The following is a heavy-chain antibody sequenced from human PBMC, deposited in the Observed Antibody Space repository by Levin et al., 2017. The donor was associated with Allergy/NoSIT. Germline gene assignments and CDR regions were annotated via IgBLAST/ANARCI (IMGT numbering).Heavy chain of an antibody. Sequence: LSLTCAASGFTFSSYSMNWVRQAPGKGLEWVSSISSSSSYIYYADSVKGRFTISRDNAKNSLYLQMNSLRAEDTAVYYCARDNYSNYFSAEYFQHWGQGTLVTVSS. CDR2: ISSSSSYI. D-gene: IGHD4-11*01. V-gene: IGHV3-21*01. CDR3: ARDNYSNYFSAEYFQH. J-gene: IGHJ1*01. CDR1: GFTFSSYS.